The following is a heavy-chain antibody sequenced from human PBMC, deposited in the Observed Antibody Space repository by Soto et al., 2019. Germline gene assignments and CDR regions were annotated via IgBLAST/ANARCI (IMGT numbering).Heavy chain of an antibody. J-gene: IGHJ4*02. CDR3: ARYEAAGTFSDY. D-gene: IGHD6-13*01. Sequence: PGGSLRLSCAASGFTFSDYYMSWIRQAPGKGLEWVSYISSSGSTIYYADSVKGRFTISRDNGKNSLYLQMNSLRVEDTAVYYCARYEAAGTFSDYWGQGTLVTVSS. V-gene: IGHV3-11*01. CDR1: GFTFSDYY. CDR2: ISSSGSTI.